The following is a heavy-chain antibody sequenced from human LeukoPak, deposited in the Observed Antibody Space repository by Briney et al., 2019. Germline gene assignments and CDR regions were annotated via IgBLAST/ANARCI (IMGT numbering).Heavy chain of an antibody. V-gene: IGHV4-34*01. Sequence: TSETLPLTCAVYGGSFSGYYWSWIRQPPGKGLEWIGEINHSGSTNYNPSLKSRVTISVDTSKNQFSLRLSSVTAADTAVYYCARKKIAVAGTRVFDPWGQGTLVTVSS. CDR3: ARKKIAVAGTRVFDP. CDR1: GGSFSGYY. D-gene: IGHD6-19*01. CDR2: INHSGST. J-gene: IGHJ5*02.